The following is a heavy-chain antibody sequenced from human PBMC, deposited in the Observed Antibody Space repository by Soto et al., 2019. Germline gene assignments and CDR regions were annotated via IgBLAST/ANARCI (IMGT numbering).Heavy chain of an antibody. J-gene: IGHJ4*03. CDR2: IIPLFGTP. D-gene: IGHD2-21*01. CDR3: ARVSPSICGCGNCYRLDSYFDS. V-gene: IGHV1-69*01. Sequence: QVQLVQSGAEVKKPGSSLKVSCKTSGVTFSTSGISWVRQGPGQGLEWMGGIIPLFGTPKYARKFQGRVSITADDSATPTYLELSGLSSDDTAIYYCARVSPSICGCGNCYRLDSYFDSWGQGSQVVVSS. CDR1: GVTFSTSG.